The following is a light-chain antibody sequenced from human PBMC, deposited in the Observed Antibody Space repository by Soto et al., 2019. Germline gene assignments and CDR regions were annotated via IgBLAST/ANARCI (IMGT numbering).Light chain of an antibody. CDR3: QQSYNSPYT. V-gene: IGKV1-39*01. J-gene: IGKJ2*01. CDR1: QSINNY. Sequence: DIQMTQSPSSLSASLGDRVTITCRASQSINNYLNWYQQEEGKAPKLLIYAATSLPSGVPSRFSGSGSGTEFTLTISSLQPGDFATYYCQQSYNSPYTFGLGTKVEIK. CDR2: AAT.